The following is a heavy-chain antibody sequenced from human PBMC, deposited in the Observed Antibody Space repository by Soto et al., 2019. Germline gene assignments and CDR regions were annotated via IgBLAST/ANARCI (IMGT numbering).Heavy chain of an antibody. CDR3: SRVDPGETSPFDH. V-gene: IGHV1-18*01. Sequence: GASVKVSCKASGYTFTSYGIIWVRQAPGQGLEWMGWISAYNGNTNYAQKLQGRVTMTTDTSTSTAYMELSSLRSEDTAVYYCSRVDPGETSPFDHWGQGTLVTVS. J-gene: IGHJ4*02. CDR1: GYTFTSYG. D-gene: IGHD3-10*01. CDR2: ISAYNGNT.